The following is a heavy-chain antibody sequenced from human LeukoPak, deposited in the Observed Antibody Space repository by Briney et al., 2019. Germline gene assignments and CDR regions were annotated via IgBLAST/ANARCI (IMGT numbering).Heavy chain of an antibody. Sequence: PSETLSLTCTVSGGSISSGSYYWSWIRQPAGKGLEWIGRISTSGSTNFNPSFNSRVTMSADTSKSQFSLKLSSVTAADTAVYYCARLLVTTLYYFDYWGQGTLVTVSS. CDR1: GGSISSGSYY. CDR2: ISTSGST. CDR3: ARLLVTTLYYFDY. D-gene: IGHD4-11*01. V-gene: IGHV4-61*02. J-gene: IGHJ4*02.